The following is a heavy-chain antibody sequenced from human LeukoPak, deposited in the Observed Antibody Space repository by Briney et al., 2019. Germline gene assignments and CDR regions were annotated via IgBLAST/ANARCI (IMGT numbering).Heavy chain of an antibody. CDR3: ARGGQYYYYGMDV. CDR1: GGSFSGYY. J-gene: IGHJ6*02. D-gene: IGHD2-15*01. CDR2: IYYSGST. V-gene: IGHV4-59*01. Sequence: SETLSLTCAVYGGSFSGYYWSWIRQPPGKGLEWIGYIYYSGSTSSNPSLKSRVTMSVDTSKNQFSLKLASVTAADTAVYYCARGGQYYYYGMDVWGQGTTVTVSS.